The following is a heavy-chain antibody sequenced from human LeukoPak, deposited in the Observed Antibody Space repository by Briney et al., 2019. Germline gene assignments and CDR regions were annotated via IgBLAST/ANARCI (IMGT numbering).Heavy chain of an antibody. V-gene: IGHV3-21*01. CDR2: ISSSSSYI. CDR1: GFTFSSYS. Sequence: GGSLRLSCAASGFTFSSYSMNWVRQAPGKGLEWVSSISSSSSYIYYADSVKGRFTISRDNAKNSLYLQMNSLRAEDTAVYYCARGGRDYYDSSGYYAPDYWGQGTLVTVSS. D-gene: IGHD3-22*01. CDR3: ARGGRDYYDSSGYYAPDY. J-gene: IGHJ4*02.